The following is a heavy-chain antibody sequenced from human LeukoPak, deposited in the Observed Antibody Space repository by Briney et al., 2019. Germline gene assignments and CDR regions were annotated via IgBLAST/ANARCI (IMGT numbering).Heavy chain of an antibody. CDR1: GYTFTSYG. J-gene: IGHJ4*02. D-gene: IGHD1-20*01. Sequence: ASVKVSCKASGYTFTSYGISWVRQAPGQGLEWMGWISAYNGNTNYAQKLQGRVTMTTDTSTSTAYMELRSLRSDDTAVYYCARSDLRDNSVRFFEYWGQGTLVTVSS. V-gene: IGHV1-18*01. CDR2: ISAYNGNT. CDR3: ARSDLRDNSVRFFEY.